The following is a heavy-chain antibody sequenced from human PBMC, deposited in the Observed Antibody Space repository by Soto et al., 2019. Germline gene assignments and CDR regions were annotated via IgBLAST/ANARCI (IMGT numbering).Heavy chain of an antibody. J-gene: IGHJ4*02. CDR3: AREIGGDNYGFDS. V-gene: IGHV4-31*03. Sequence: SETLSLTCTVSGGSFTSGGYYWSWIRQRPGKGLEWIGYISYSGDTNYNPSLQSRVTISADASRSHFSLKLSSVSAADTAVYYCAREIGGDNYGFDSWGQGILVTVSS. CDR1: GGSFTSGGYY. D-gene: IGHD3-10*01. CDR2: ISYSGDT.